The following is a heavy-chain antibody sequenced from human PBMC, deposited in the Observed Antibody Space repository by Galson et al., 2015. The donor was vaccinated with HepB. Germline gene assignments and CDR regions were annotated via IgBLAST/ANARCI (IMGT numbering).Heavy chain of an antibody. CDR2: INPSGGST. J-gene: IGHJ4*02. Sequence: SVKVSCKASGYTFTSYYMHWVRQAPGQGLEWMGIINPSGGSTSYAQKFQGRVTMTRDTSTSTVYMELSSLRSEDTAVYYCARDASGSYPPAGFDYWGQGTLVTVSS. CDR1: GYTFTSYY. CDR3: ARDASGSYPPAGFDY. V-gene: IGHV1-46*01. D-gene: IGHD1-26*01.